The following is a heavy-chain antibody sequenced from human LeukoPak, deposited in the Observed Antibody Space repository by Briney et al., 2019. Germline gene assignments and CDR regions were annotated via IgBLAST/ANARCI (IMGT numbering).Heavy chain of an antibody. J-gene: IGHJ4*02. CDR3: ARQVGATYFDY. CDR2: IYYSGST. Sequence: SETLSLTCTVSGGSISSSSYYWGWIRQPPGKGLGWIGSIYYSGSTYYNPSLKSRVTISVDTSKNQFSLKLSSVTAADTAVYYCARQVGATYFDYWGQGTLVTVSS. CDR1: GGSISSSSYY. D-gene: IGHD1-26*01. V-gene: IGHV4-39*01.